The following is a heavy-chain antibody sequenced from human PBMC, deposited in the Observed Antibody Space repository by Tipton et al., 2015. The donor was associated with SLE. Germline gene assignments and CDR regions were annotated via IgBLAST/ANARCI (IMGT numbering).Heavy chain of an antibody. Sequence: TLSLTCTVSGGSISSGGYYWSWIRQHPGKGLEWIGYIYYSGSTYYNPSLKSRVTISVDTSKNQFSLKLSSVTAADTAVYYCARHMARGAFDIWGQGTMVTVSS. D-gene: IGHD5-24*01. CDR2: IYYSGST. CDR1: GGSISSGGYY. J-gene: IGHJ3*02. V-gene: IGHV4-31*03. CDR3: ARHMARGAFDI.